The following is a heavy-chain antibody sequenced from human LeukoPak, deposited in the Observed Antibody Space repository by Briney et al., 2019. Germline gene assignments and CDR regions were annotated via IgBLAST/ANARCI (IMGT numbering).Heavy chain of an antibody. V-gene: IGHV3-64D*06. Sequence: QAGGSLRLSCSASGFTFSASAMHWVRQAPGKGLQFVSAITTNGRSTYYADSVKGRFTISRDNSESTLYLQMSSLRAEDTAVYYCVRDLTWGQGTLVTVSS. J-gene: IGHJ4*02. CDR1: GFTFSASA. CDR2: ITTNGRST. CDR3: VRDLT. D-gene: IGHD4/OR15-4a*01.